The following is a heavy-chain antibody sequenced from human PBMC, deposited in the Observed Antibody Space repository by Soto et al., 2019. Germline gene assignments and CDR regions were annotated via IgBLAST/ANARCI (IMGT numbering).Heavy chain of an antibody. CDR3: ARDSGRATVTDYYYYGMDV. V-gene: IGHV1-69*13. Sequence: ASVKVSCKASGGTFSSYAISWVRQAPGQGLEWMGGIIPIFGTANYAQKFQGRVTITADESTSTAYMELSSLRSEDTAVYYCARDSGRATVTDYYYYGMDVWGQGTTVTVSS. CDR2: IIPIFGTA. CDR1: GGTFSSYA. D-gene: IGHD4-17*01. J-gene: IGHJ6*02.